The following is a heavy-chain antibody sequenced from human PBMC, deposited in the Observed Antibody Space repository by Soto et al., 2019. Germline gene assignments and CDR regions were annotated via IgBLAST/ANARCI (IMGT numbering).Heavy chain of an antibody. D-gene: IGHD5-12*01. CDR2: TWYDGSEV. V-gene: IGHV3-33*01. CDR1: GCKFSPYG. Sequence: GGYLRLCCAASGCKFSPYGMHWVRHAPGKGLQWMAGTWYDGSEVWYADSLKGRFTISRDNARNTLYLQMNSLRDEDTAVYYCAREGAGYALWGQGNLVTVSS. CDR3: AREGAGYAL. J-gene: IGHJ4*02.